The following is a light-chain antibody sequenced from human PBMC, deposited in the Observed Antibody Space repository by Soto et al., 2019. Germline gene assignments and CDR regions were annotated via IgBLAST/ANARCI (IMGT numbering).Light chain of an antibody. J-gene: IGLJ3*02. CDR1: SSDVGGYNY. CDR3: SSYTSSSTPLV. Sequence: QSALTQPASVSGSPGQSITISCTGTSSDVGGYNYVSWYQQHPVKAPKLMIYDVTNRPSGVSNRFSGSKSGNTASLTISGLQAEDEADYYCSSYTSSSTPLVFVGVTKLTVL. CDR2: DVT. V-gene: IGLV2-14*01.